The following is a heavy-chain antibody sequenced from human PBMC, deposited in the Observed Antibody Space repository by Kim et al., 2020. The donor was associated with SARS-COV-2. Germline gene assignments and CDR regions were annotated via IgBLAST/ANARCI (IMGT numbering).Heavy chain of an antibody. J-gene: IGHJ4*02. Sequence: DDTIIDYADSVKGRFTISRGNAKSTLYLQMNSLRDEDTAVYYCVRDSSATYWGQGTLVTVSS. CDR2: DDTII. V-gene: IGHV3-74*01. D-gene: IGHD3-22*01. CDR3: VRDSSATY.